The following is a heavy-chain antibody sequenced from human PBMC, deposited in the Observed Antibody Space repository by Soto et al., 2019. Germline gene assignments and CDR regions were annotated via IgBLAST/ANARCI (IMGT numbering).Heavy chain of an antibody. J-gene: IGHJ4*02. D-gene: IGHD1-26*01. V-gene: IGHV1-18*01. CDR3: ARDSGSYMYVSD. CDR1: GYTCTSSG. Sequence: QVQLVQSGAEVKKPGASVKVSRKASGYTCTSSGFSWVRQAPGQGLEWMAWISAYNGETHYAQKFQGRVTMTTDTSTSTSYMELRSLRSDDTAVYYCARDSGSYMYVSDWGQGTLVTVSS. CDR2: ISAYNGET.